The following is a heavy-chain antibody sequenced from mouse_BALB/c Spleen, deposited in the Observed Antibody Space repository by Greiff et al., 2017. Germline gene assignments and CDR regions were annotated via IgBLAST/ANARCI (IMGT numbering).Heavy chain of an antibody. CDR3: NAPGSRGGY. D-gene: IGHD1-1*01. CDR2: IDPENGDT. J-gene: IGHJ2*01. Sequence: EVQLQQSGAELVRSGASVKLSCTASGFNIKDYYMHWVKQRPEQGLEWIGWIDPENGDTEYAPKFQGKATMTADTSSNTAYLQLSSLTSEDTAVYYCNAPGSRGGYWGQGTTLTVSS. V-gene: IGHV14-4*02. CDR1: GFNIKDYY.